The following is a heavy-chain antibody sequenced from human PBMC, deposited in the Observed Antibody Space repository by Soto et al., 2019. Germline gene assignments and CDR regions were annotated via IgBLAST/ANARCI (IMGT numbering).Heavy chain of an antibody. CDR1: GFTFSSYG. Sequence: QVQLVESGGGVVQPGRSLRLSCAASGFTFSSYGMHWVRQAPGKGLEWVAIISYDGSNKYYEDSVKGRFTISRDNSKNTLNLQMTSLRAEDTAVYYCAKDRTIFGVVIPDYWGQGTLVTVSS. D-gene: IGHD3-3*01. CDR3: AKDRTIFGVVIPDY. CDR2: ISYDGSNK. V-gene: IGHV3-30*18. J-gene: IGHJ4*02.